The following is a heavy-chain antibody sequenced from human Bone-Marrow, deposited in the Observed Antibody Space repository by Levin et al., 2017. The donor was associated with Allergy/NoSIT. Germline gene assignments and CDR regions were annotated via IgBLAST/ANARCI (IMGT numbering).Heavy chain of an antibody. Sequence: SQTLSLTCTVSGGSISSSSYYWGWIRQPPGKGLEWIGSIYYSGSTYYNPSLKSRVTISVDTSKNQFSLKLSSVTAADTAVYYCARVWGSYRYIPFDYWGQGTLVTVSS. J-gene: IGHJ4*02. D-gene: IGHD3-16*02. CDR2: IYYSGST. V-gene: IGHV4-39*01. CDR3: ARVWGSYRYIPFDY. CDR1: GGSISSSSYY.